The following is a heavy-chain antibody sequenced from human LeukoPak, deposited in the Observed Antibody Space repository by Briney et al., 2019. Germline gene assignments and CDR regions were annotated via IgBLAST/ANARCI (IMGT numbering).Heavy chain of an antibody. Sequence: GGSLRLSCEASGFTVSSNYMSWVRQAPGKGLEWVSVICSGGSTYYADSVKGRFTISRDNSKNTLYLQMNSLRAEDTAVYYCARGHMITFGGVIAWGQGTLVTVSS. V-gene: IGHV3-53*01. D-gene: IGHD3-16*02. CDR1: GFTVSSNY. J-gene: IGHJ4*02. CDR3: ARGHMITFGGVIA. CDR2: ICSGGST.